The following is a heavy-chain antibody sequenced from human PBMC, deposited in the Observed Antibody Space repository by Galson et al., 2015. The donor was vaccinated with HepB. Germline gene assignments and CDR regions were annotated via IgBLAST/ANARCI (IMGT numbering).Heavy chain of an antibody. CDR3: ARRSAYGSGWPSPFDF. D-gene: IGHD6-19*01. V-gene: IGHV2-5*02. J-gene: IGHJ3*01. CDR2: IYWDDDK. CDR1: GFSLTTSGVG. Sequence: PALVKPTQTLTLTCTFSGFSLTTSGVGLGWIRQPPGKALEWLAVIYWDDDKRYSPSLKRRLTITQDASENQVVLTMTNVGPVDTATYYCARRSAYGSGWPSPFDFWGQGTLVTVSS.